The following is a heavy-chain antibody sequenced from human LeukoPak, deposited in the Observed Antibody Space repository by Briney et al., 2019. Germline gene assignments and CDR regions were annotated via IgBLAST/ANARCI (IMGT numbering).Heavy chain of an antibody. V-gene: IGHV3-9*01. CDR1: GFTFDDYA. J-gene: IGHJ5*02. CDR3: AKDILPGGSGIEFDP. D-gene: IGHD3-10*01. CDR2: ISWNSGSI. Sequence: GGSLRLSCAASGFTFDDYAMHWVRHAPGKGLEWVSGISWNSGSIGYADSVKGRFTISRDNAKNSLYLQMNSLRAEDTALYYCAKDILPGGSGIEFDPWGQGTLVTVSS.